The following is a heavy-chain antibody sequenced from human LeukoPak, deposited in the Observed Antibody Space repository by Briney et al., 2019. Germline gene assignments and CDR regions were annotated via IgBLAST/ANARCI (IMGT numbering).Heavy chain of an antibody. Sequence: SETLSLTCTVSGGSISSGFYYWTWIRQPAGKGLEWIGRIYSSGSTNYNPSLKSRVTISVDTSKNHFSLKVSSVTAADTAVYYCARTETYSSGWNDAFFDYWGQGTLVTVSS. V-gene: IGHV4-61*02. J-gene: IGHJ4*02. D-gene: IGHD6-19*01. CDR3: ARTETYSSGWNDAFFDY. CDR1: GGSISSGFYY. CDR2: IYSSGST.